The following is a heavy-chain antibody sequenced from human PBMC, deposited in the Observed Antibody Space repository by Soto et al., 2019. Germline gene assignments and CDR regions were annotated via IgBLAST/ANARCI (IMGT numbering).Heavy chain of an antibody. CDR3: ARQDGSGTYYFDS. J-gene: IGHJ4*02. D-gene: IGHD3-10*01. CDR1: GYSFTSYW. CDR2: IYPRDSDT. Sequence: PGESLKISCKGSGYSFTSYWIAWVRQMPGKGLEWMGIIYPRDSDTRYSPSFQGQVSISADKSISTAYLQWSSLKASDTAMYYCARQDGSGTYYFDSWGQGTLVTVSS. V-gene: IGHV5-51*01.